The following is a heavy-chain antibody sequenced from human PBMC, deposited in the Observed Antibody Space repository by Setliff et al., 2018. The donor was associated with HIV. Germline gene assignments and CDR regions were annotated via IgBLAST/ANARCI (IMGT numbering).Heavy chain of an antibody. V-gene: IGHV4-39*07. CDR2: MYYSGST. CDR3: ARDPSDGYGHFDY. Sequence: SETLSLTCTVSGGSISSSSYYWGWIRQPPGKGLEWIGSMYYSGSTYYNPSLKSRVTISEDRSRNQFSLRLSSVTAADTAIYYCARDPSDGYGHFDYWGQGALVTVSS. D-gene: IGHD5-18*01. CDR1: GGSISSSSYY. J-gene: IGHJ4*02.